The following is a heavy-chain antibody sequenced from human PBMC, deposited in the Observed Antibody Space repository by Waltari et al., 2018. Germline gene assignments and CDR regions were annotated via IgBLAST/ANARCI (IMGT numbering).Heavy chain of an antibody. CDR3: TRTRYCSTTSCQVDWFDP. D-gene: IGHD2-2*01. J-gene: IGHJ5*02. Sequence: HWVRQAPGKGLVWVSRINGEGGSTSYADSVKGRFTISRDNANNTLYLQMNSLRAEDTAVYYCTRTRYCSTTSCQVDWFDPWGQGTLVTVSS. CDR2: INGEGGST. V-gene: IGHV3-74*01.